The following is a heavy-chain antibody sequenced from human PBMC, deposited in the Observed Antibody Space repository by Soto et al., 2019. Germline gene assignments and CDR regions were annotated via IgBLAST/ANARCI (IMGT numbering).Heavy chain of an antibody. J-gene: IGHJ6*02. CDR1: GYTFTGYY. Sequence: GASVKVSCKASGYTFTGYYIPWVRPAPGQGLEWVVGLNPNSGETNYAQQFQGRVTLTRDTSITTAHMHLTRLISDDSALYYCARASHRMDFWGRGTTVTVSS. CDR2: LNPNSGET. V-gene: IGHV1-2*02. CDR3: ARASHRMDF.